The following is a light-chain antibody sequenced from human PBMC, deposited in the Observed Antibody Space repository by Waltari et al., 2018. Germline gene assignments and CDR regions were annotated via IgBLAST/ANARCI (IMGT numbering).Light chain of an antibody. V-gene: IGLV10-54*04. J-gene: IGLJ3*02. CDR3: TAWDNSVSGWV. CDR1: SNTAGNEG. Sequence: QAGLTQPPSVSSDLRQTATLSCTGNSNTAGNEGTSRLQQHQGHPPKLVYYRNKHRRSGISERFSASWSGNTASLTITGLEPEGEADNYCTAWDNSVSGWVFGGGTKLIVL. CDR2: RNK.